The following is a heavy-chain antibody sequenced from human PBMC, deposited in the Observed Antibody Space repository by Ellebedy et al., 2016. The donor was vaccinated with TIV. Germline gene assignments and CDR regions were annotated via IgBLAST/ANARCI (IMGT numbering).Heavy chain of an antibody. V-gene: IGHV3-33*01. CDR2: IWYDGSNK. CDR1: GFTFSSYG. J-gene: IGHJ5*02. CDR3: ARDRLMVRTNWFDP. Sequence: GESLKISCAASGFTFSSYGMHWVRQAPGKGLEWVAVIWYDGSNKYYADSVKGRFTISRDNSKNTLYLQMNSLRAEDTAVYYCARDRLMVRTNWFDPWGQGTLVTVSS. D-gene: IGHD3-10*01.